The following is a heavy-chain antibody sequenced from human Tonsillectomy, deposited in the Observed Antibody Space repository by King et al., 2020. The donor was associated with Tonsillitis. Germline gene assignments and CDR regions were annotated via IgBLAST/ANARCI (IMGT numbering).Heavy chain of an antibody. D-gene: IGHD3-3*01. CDR2: IFHSGNP. Sequence: QLQLQESGSRLVKPSQTLSLTCAVSGGYISSGGYSWNWIRQPPGKGLEWIGYIFHSGNPYYNPSLKSRVTMSVDRSKNQFSLNLTSVTAADTAVYYCARASTIFGPLDYWGQGSLVTVSS. V-gene: IGHV4-30-2*01. CDR3: ARASTIFGPLDY. CDR1: GGYISSGGYS. J-gene: IGHJ4*02.